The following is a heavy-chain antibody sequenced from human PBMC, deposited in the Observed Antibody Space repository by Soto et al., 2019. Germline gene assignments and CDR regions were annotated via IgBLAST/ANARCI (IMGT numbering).Heavy chain of an antibody. D-gene: IGHD3-10*01. CDR3: ANFVSMVRGSILDH. Sequence: EVQLVESGGGLVQPGGSLRLSCAASGFTFSSYWMHWVRQAPGKGLVWVSRISGDGTSTSFPDSVRGRFTVSRDSAKNTLYLQMNSLRVEDTALYYCANFVSMVRGSILDHWGQGTLVTVS. CDR2: ISGDGTST. J-gene: IGHJ4*02. CDR1: GFTFSSYW. V-gene: IGHV3-74*01.